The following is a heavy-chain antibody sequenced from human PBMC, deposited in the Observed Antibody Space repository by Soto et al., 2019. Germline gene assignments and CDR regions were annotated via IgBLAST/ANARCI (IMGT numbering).Heavy chain of an antibody. CDR3: ARDHIGDTAMVTSDY. CDR1: GGSISSSNW. V-gene: IGHV4-4*02. CDR2: IYHSGST. D-gene: IGHD5-18*01. Sequence: SETLSLTCAVSGGSISSSNWWSWVRQPPGKGLEWIGEIYHSGSTNYNPSLKSRVTISVDKSKNQFSLKLSSVTAADTAVYYCARDHIGDTAMVTSDYWGRGTLV. J-gene: IGHJ4*02.